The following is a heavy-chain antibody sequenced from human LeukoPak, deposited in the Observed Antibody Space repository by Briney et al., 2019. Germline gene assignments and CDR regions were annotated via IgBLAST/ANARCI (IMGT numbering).Heavy chain of an antibody. D-gene: IGHD5-12*01. J-gene: IGHJ4*02. CDR1: GDSISSGGYY. CDR2: IYYSGST. V-gene: IGHV4-31*03. CDR3: AREPRGGGYSFDY. Sequence: SETLSLTCTVSGDSISSGGYYWSWIRQHPGKGLEWIGYIYYSGSTFYNPSLKSRVTISVDTSKNQFSLRLSSVTAADTAVYYCAREPRGGGYSFDYWAREPWSPSPQ.